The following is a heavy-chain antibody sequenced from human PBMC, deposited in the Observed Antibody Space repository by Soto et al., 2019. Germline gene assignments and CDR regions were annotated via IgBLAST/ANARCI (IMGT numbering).Heavy chain of an antibody. Sequence: GGSLRLSCAASGFTFSSYAMSWVRQAPGKGLEWVSVIYSGGSTYYADSVKGRFTISRDNSKNTLYLQMNSLRAEDTAVYYCATQFSIVVVVAANPRAFDIWGQGTMVTVSS. V-gene: IGHV3-66*04. CDR1: GFTFSSYA. CDR2: IYSGGST. D-gene: IGHD2-15*01. CDR3: ATQFSIVVVVAANPRAFDI. J-gene: IGHJ3*02.